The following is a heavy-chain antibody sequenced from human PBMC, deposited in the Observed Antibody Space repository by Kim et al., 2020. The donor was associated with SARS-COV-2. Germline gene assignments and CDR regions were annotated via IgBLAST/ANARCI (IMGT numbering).Heavy chain of an antibody. V-gene: IGHV4-59*01. J-gene: IGHJ3*01. Sequence: TNYHPSLWSRVTNSPDASKNQYSLRLSSVTAADTAVYFCARVSFDAFDFWGQGTTVIVSS. CDR2: T. CDR3: ARVSFDAFDF.